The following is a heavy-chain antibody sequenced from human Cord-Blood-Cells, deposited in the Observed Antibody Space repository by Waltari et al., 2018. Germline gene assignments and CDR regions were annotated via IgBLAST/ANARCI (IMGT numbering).Heavy chain of an antibody. J-gene: IGHJ5*02. Sequence: QVQLQESGPGLVKPSETLSLTCTVSGGSISSYYWSWIRQPPGRGLEWIGYIYYSGSTNYNPSLNGRVTISVDASKNQFSLKLSSVTAADTAVYYCARNVYSSSWYWFDPWGQGTLVTVSS. CDR1: GGSISSYY. CDR2: IYYSGST. CDR3: ARNVYSSSWYWFDP. D-gene: IGHD6-13*01. V-gene: IGHV4-59*01.